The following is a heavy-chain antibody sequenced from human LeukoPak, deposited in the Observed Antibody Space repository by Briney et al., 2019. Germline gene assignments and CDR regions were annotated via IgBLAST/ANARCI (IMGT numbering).Heavy chain of an antibody. D-gene: IGHD4-17*01. CDR2: IYYSGST. J-gene: IGHJ4*02. V-gene: IGHV4-31*03. CDR1: GGSISRGGYY. Sequence: SETLSLTCTVSGGSISRGGYYWGWIRQHPGKGLEWIGYIYYSGSTYYNPSLKSRVTISVDRSKNQFSLKLSSVTAADTAVYYCARGKSSPYGDYVKAYWGPGTLVTVSS. CDR3: ARGKSSPYGDYVKAY.